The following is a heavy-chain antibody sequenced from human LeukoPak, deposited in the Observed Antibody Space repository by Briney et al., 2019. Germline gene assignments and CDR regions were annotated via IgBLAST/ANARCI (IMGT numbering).Heavy chain of an antibody. D-gene: IGHD3-10*01. Sequence: GGSLRLSCAASGFTFSSYSMNWVRQAPGKGLEWVSSISSSSSYIYYADSVKGRFTISRDNAKNSLYLQMNSLRAEDTAVYYCARDRVYKTYYYYFGMDVWGQGTTVTVSS. J-gene: IGHJ6*02. CDR1: GFTFSSYS. V-gene: IGHV3-21*01. CDR3: ARDRVYKTYYYYFGMDV. CDR2: ISSSSSYI.